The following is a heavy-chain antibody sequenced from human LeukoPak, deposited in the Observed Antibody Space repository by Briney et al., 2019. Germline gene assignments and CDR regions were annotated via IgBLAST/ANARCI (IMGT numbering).Heavy chain of an antibody. CDR1: GFTFSSYG. Sequence: GGSLRLSCAASGFTFSSYGMHWVRQAPGKGLEWVANIKQDGTEKNYVDSVKGRFIISRDNTKESLYLQMNGLRAEDTAVYYCARDRQGDYMDVWGKGTTVAVSS. CDR3: ARDRQGDYMDV. CDR2: IKQDGTEK. D-gene: IGHD6-6*01. J-gene: IGHJ6*03. V-gene: IGHV3-7*01.